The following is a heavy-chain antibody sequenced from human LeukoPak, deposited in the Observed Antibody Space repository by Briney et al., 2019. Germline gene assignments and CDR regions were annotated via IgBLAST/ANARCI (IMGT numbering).Heavy chain of an antibody. CDR2: INPSGGST. CDR3: ARDRKGAGILTGDRIDY. J-gene: IGHJ4*02. D-gene: IGHD3-9*01. Sequence: ASVKVSCKASGYTFTSYYMHWVRQAPGQGLEWMGRINPSGGSTSYAQKFQGRVTMTRDMSTSTVYMELSSLRSEDTAVYYCARDRKGAGILTGDRIDYWGQGTLVTVSS. V-gene: IGHV1-46*01. CDR1: GYTFTSYY.